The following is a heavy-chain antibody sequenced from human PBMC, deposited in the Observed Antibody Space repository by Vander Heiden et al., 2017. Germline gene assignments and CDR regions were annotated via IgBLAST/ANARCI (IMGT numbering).Heavy chain of an antibody. J-gene: IGHJ4*02. CDR1: GYTFTGYY. CDR3: ARARASGSYYLLDY. V-gene: IGHV1-2*02. CDR2: INPNSGGP. D-gene: IGHD1-26*01. Sequence: QVQLVQSGAGVKKPGASVKVSCKASGYTFTGYYMHWVRQAPGQGLEGMGWINPNSGGPNYAQKFQGRGTMTRETSISTAYMELSRLRSDDTAVDYCARARASGSYYLLDYWGQGTLVNVSS.